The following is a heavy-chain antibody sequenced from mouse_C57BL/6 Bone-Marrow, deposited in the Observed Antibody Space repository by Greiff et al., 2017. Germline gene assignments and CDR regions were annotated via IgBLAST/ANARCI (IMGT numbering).Heavy chain of an antibody. V-gene: IGHV5-6*01. D-gene: IGHD6-1*01. CDR2: ISSGGSYT. CDR1: GFTFSSYG. Sequence: EVKLVESGGDLVKPGGSLKLSCAASGFTFSSYGMSWVRQTPDKRLEWVATISSGGSYTYYPDSVKGRFTISRDTAKNTLYLQMSSLKSEDTAMYYCAKPLRYFDYWGQGTTLTVSS. J-gene: IGHJ2*01. CDR3: AKPLRYFDY.